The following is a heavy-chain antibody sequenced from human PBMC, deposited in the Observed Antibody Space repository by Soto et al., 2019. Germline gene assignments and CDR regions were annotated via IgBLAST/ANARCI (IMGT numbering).Heavy chain of an antibody. D-gene: IGHD2-2*01. V-gene: IGHV3-23*01. J-gene: IGHJ4*02. Sequence: GGSLRLSCAASGFTFSSYAMSWVRQAPGKGLEWVSAISGSGGSTYYADSVKGRFTISRDNSKNTLYLQMNSLRAEDTAVYYCAKDISGYCSSTRCYEISFDYWGQGTLVTVSS. CDR3: AKDISGYCSSTRCYEISFDY. CDR2: ISGSGGST. CDR1: GFTFSSYA.